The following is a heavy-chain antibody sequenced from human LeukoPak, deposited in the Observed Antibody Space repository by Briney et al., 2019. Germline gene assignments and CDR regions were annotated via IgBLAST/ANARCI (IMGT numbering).Heavy chain of an antibody. J-gene: IGHJ4*02. CDR2: ISADGIST. CDR1: GFTVNGYA. CDR3: ARDSYYDFWSGRDY. D-gene: IGHD3-3*01. Sequence: PGGSLRLSCAASGFTVNGYAMHWVRQAPGKGLEYVSAISADGISTFYANSVKGRFTISRDNAKNSLYLQMNSLRAEDTALYYCARDSYYDFWSGRDYWAREPWSPSPQ. V-gene: IGHV3-64*01.